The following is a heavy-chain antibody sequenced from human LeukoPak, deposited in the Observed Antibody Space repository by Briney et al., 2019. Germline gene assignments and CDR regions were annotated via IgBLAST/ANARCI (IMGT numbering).Heavy chain of an antibody. D-gene: IGHD2-21*02. J-gene: IGHJ4*02. V-gene: IGHV3-23*01. Sequence: GGSLRLSCAASGSTFSNYAMTWVPQAQERGLEWVSTISRSGGRTYYAHSVKGQFTISRDTFSNAMYLKMNSLKVEDTAVYYCAGDVEVCNIGACYWTTFDYWGQGTQVTVSS. CDR2: ISRSGGRT. CDR1: GSTFSNYA. CDR3: AGDVEVCNIGACYWTTFDY.